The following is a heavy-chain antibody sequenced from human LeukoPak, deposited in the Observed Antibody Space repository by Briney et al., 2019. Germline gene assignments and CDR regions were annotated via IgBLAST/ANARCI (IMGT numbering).Heavy chain of an antibody. CDR3: ARVKGGDFWSGPKRNYYYYGMDV. J-gene: IGHJ6*02. D-gene: IGHD3-3*01. V-gene: IGHV1-46*01. CDR2: INTSGGST. CDR1: GYTFIRHW. Sequence: GASVKVSCKTSGYTFIRHWMHWVRQAPGQGLEWMGIINTSGGSTSYAQKFQGRVTMTRDTSTSTVYMELSSLRSEDTAVYYCARVKGGDFWSGPKRNYYYYGMDVWGQGTTVTVSS.